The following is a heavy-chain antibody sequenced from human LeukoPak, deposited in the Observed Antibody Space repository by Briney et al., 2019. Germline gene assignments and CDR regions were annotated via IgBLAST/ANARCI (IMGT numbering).Heavy chain of an antibody. CDR2: IYHSGST. CDR1: GYSISSGYY. Sequence: SETLSLTCTVSGYSISSGYYWGWIRQPPGKGLEWIGSIYHSGSTYYNPSLKSRATISVDTSKNQFSLKLSSVTAADTAVYYCARGVTQFSWFDPWGQGTLVTVSS. CDR3: ARGVTQFSWFDP. V-gene: IGHV4-38-2*02. D-gene: IGHD3-10*01. J-gene: IGHJ5*02.